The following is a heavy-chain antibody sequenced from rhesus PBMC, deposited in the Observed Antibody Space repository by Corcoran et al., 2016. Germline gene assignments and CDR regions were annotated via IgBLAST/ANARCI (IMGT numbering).Heavy chain of an antibody. CDR2: NNPSNGNK. CDR1: GYTFTSYY. Sequence: QVQLVQSGAEVKKPGTSVKLSCKASGYTFTSYYINWVRQAPEQVFEWMGVNNPSNGNKGYAQKFQGSVTMTRDTSTSTAYMELNSLRSEDTAVYYCAKNYYSGSYYSRDFDYWGQGVLVTVSS. D-gene: IGHD3-16*01. CDR3: AKNYYSGSYYSRDFDY. V-gene: IGHV1S9*01. J-gene: IGHJ4*01.